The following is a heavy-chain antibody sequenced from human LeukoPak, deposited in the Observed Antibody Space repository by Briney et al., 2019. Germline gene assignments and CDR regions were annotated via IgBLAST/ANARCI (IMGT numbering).Heavy chain of an antibody. J-gene: IGHJ3*02. Sequence: ASVKVSCKASGYTFTSYYMHWVRQAPGQGLEWMGIINPSGGSTSYAQKFQGRVTMTRDMSTSTVYMELSSLQAEDTAVYYCARGYCSGGSCYSIVRPLDAFDIWGQGTMVTVSS. CDR2: INPSGGST. V-gene: IGHV1-46*01. D-gene: IGHD2-15*01. CDR3: ARGYCSGGSCYSIVRPLDAFDI. CDR1: GYTFTSYY.